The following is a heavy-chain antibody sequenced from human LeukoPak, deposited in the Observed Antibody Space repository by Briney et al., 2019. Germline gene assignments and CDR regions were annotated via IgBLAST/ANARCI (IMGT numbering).Heavy chain of an antibody. CDR2: MNPNSGNT. Sequence: ASVKVSCKASGYTFTSYDINWVRQATGQGLEWMGWMNPNSGNTGYAQKFQGRVTMTRDTSISTAYVELSRLRSDDTAVYYCARELNRDGYDYWGQGTLVTVSS. J-gene: IGHJ4*02. D-gene: IGHD5-24*01. CDR1: GYTFTSYD. V-gene: IGHV1-8*02. CDR3: ARELNRDGYDY.